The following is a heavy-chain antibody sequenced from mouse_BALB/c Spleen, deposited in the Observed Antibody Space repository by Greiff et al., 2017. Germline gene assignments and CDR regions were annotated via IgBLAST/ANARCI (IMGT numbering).Heavy chain of an antibody. CDR2: ISSGGST. D-gene: IGHD1-1*01. CDR3: ARGRDYGSSYLFDY. CDR1: GFTFSSYA. V-gene: IGHV5-6-5*01. Sequence: EVKLEESGGGLVKPGGSLKLSCAASGFTFSSYAMSWVRQTPEKRLEWVASISSGGSTYYPDSVKGRFTISRDNARNILYLQMSSLRSEDTAMYYCARGRDYGSSYLFDYWGQGTTLTVSS. J-gene: IGHJ2*01.